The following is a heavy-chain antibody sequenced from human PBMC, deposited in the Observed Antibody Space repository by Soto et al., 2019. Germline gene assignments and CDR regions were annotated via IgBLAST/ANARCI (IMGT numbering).Heavy chain of an antibody. V-gene: IGHV1-18*01. CDR1: GYTFATYG. J-gene: IGHJ5*02. CDR3: ARDRHSGFDP. Sequence: ASVKVSCKASGYTFATYGISWFRQAPGQGPGWMGWISAYNGNTNYAQKLQGRITMTTDTSTSTAFMELRSLTSDDTAVYYCARDRHSGFDPWGQGTLVTVSS. CDR2: ISAYNGNT. D-gene: IGHD2-15*01.